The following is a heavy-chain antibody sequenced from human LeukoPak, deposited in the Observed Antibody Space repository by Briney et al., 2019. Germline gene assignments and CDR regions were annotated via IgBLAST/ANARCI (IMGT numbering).Heavy chain of an antibody. V-gene: IGHV3-53*01. CDR1: GFVFSSNY. CDR3: ARGILGLIPIDY. J-gene: IGHJ4*02. D-gene: IGHD1-26*01. Sequence: PGGSLRLSCAASGFVFSSNYLAWVRQAPGEGLEWVSFMYSDNNIYYADSVKGRFTISRDNSKNTFYLQMNSLRVEDTATYYCARGILGLIPIDYWGQGTLVTVSS. CDR2: MYSDNNI.